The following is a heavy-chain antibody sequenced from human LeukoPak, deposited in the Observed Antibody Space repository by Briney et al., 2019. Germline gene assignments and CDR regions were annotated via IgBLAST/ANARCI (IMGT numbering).Heavy chain of an antibody. CDR2: ISGSGDST. CDR1: GFTFSSYA. CDR3: AKDSRSSGWYNWFDP. V-gene: IGHV3-23*01. Sequence: GGSLRLSCAASGFTFSSYAMSWVRQAPGKGLEWVSAISGSGDSTYYADSVKGRFTISRDNSKNTLYLQMNRLRAEDTAIYYCAKDSRSSGWYNWFDPWGQGTLVTVSS. J-gene: IGHJ5*02. D-gene: IGHD6-19*01.